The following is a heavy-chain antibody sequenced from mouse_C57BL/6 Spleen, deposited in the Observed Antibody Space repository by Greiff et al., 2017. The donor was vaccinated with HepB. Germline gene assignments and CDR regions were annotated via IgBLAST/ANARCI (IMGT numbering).Heavy chain of an antibody. D-gene: IGHD1-1*01. CDR3: ARGRITTVVAPMDY. CDR1: GYTFTSYW. Sequence: QVQLQQPGAELVRPGTSVKLSCKASGYTFTSYWMHWVKQRPGQGLEWIGVIDPSDSYTNYNQKFKGKATLTVDTSSSTAYMQLSSLTSEDSAVYYCARGRITTVVAPMDYWGQGTSVTVSS. V-gene: IGHV1-59*01. CDR2: IDPSDSYT. J-gene: IGHJ4*01.